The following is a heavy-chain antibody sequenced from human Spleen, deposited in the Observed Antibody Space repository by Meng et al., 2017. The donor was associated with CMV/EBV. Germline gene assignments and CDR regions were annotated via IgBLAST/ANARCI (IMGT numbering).Heavy chain of an antibody. D-gene: IGHD6-19*01. J-gene: IGHJ4*02. CDR3: AGGYGSSGWSYYFDY. Sequence: SVKVSCKASGFTFTSSAVQWVRQARGQRLEWIGWIVVGSGNTNYAQKFQERVTITRDMSTSTAYMELSSLRSEDTAVYYCAGGYGSSGWSYYFDYWGQGTLVTVSS. CDR2: IVVGSGNT. V-gene: IGHV1-58*01. CDR1: GFTFTSSA.